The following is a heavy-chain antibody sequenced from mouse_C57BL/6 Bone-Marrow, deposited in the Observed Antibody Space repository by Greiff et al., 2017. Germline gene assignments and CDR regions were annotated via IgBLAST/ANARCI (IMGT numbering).Heavy chain of an antibody. J-gene: IGHJ1*03. V-gene: IGHV1-7*01. CDR1: GYTFTSYW. CDR2: INPSSGYT. CDR3: ASYYYGISPYWYFEG. D-gene: IGHD1-1*01. Sequence: LMESGAELAKPGASVKLSCKASGYTFTSYWMHWVKQRPGQGLEWIGYINPSSGYTKYNQKFKDKATLTADKSSSTAYMQLSSLTYKDSAVYDCASYYYGISPYWYFEGWGTGTTVTVSS.